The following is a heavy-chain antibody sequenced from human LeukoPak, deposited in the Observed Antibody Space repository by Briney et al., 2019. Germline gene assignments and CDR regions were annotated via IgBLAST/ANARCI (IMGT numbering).Heavy chain of an antibody. D-gene: IGHD6-13*01. CDR1: GFTVSSNY. CDR3: ARGMIAAADRDAFDI. CDR2: IYSGGST. V-gene: IGHV3-53*01. Sequence: GGCLRLSCAASGFTVSSNYMSWVRQAPGKGLEWVSVIYSGGSTYYADSVKGRFTISRDNSKNTLYLQMNSLRAEDTAVYYCARGMIAAADRDAFDIWGQGTVVTVSS. J-gene: IGHJ3*02.